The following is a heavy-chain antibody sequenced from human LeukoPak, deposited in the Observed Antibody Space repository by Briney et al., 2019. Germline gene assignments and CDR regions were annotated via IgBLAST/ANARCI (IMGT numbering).Heavy chain of an antibody. CDR1: GFTFSSYG. CDR2: IRYDGSNK. CDR3: AKVRDYYDSSAVFY. Sequence: GGSLRLSCAASGFTFSSYGMHWVRQAPGKGLEWVAFIRYDGSNKYYADSVKGRFTISRDNSKNTLYLQMNSLRAEDTAVYYCAKVRDYYDSSAVFYWGQGTLVTVSS. D-gene: IGHD3-22*01. V-gene: IGHV3-30*02. J-gene: IGHJ4*02.